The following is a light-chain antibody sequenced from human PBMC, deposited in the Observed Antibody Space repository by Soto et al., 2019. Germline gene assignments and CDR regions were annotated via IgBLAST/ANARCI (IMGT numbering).Light chain of an antibody. CDR1: SSSIGAGYD. J-gene: IGLJ2*01. CDR2: GNS. Sequence: QSVLTQPPSVSGAPGQRVTISCTGSSSSIGAGYDVHWYQQLLGTAPKLLIYGNSNRPSGVPDRFSGSKSGTSASLAITGLQAEDEADYYCQSYDSSLSGVVFGGGTKVTVL. CDR3: QSYDSSLSGVV. V-gene: IGLV1-40*01.